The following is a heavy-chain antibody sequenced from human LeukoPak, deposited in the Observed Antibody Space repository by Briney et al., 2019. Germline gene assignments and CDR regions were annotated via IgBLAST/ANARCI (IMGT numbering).Heavy chain of an antibody. V-gene: IGHV3-9*01. J-gene: IGHJ4*02. D-gene: IGHD2-15*01. CDR2: ISWNSGSI. CDR3: AKDGVVISWYYFDY. Sequence: GRSLRLSCAASGFTFDDYAMHWVRQAPGKGLEWVSGISWNSGSIGYADSVKGRFTISRDNAKNSLYLQMNSLRPEDTALYYCAKDGVVISWYYFDYWGQGTLVTVSS. CDR1: GFTFDDYA.